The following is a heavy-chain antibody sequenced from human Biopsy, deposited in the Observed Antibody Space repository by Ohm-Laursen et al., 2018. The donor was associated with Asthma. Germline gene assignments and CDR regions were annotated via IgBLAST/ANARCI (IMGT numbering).Heavy chain of an antibody. CDR1: GKHFGSYN. J-gene: IGHJ3*02. V-gene: IGHV3-30*18. Sequence: SLRLSCAAAGKHFGSYNMHWARQAPGKGLEWVAVMSFDGRQTYYADSVKGRFTISRDNSKNTLYLQMNSLRAEDTAVYYCAKERYYDFWSGYPIWGQGTMVTVSS. CDR2: MSFDGRQT. CDR3: AKERYYDFWSGYPI. D-gene: IGHD3-3*01.